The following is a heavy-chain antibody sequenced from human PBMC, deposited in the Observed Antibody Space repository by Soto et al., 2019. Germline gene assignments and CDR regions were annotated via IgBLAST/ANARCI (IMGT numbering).Heavy chain of an antibody. J-gene: IGHJ5*02. CDR2: INPSGGST. CDR1: GYTFTSYY. V-gene: IGHV1-46*01. Sequence: ASVKVSCKASGYTFTSYYMHWVRQAPGQGLEWMGIINPSGGSTSYAQKFQGRVTMTRDTSTSTVYMELSSLRSDDTAVYYCAKDRPRLTQQFNGVSWGQGTLVTVSS. CDR3: AKDRPRLTQQFNGVS. D-gene: IGHD2-8*01.